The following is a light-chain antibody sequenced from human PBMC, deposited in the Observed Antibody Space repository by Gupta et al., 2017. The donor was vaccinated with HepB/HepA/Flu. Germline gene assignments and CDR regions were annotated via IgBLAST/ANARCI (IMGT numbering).Light chain of an antibody. V-gene: IGLV1-40*01. Sequence: QSVLTQPPSVSGAPGQRVTISCTGSSSNIGAGYDVHWYQQLPGTAPKLLMYESSNRPSGVPDRFSGSKSGTSASLAITGLQAEDEADYYCQSYDDSLSGVIFRGGTKLTVL. CDR3: QSYDDSLSGVI. CDR1: SSNIGAGYD. J-gene: IGLJ2*01. CDR2: ESS.